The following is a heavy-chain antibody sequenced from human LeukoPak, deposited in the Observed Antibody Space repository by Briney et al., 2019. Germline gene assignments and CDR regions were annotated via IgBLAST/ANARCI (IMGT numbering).Heavy chain of an antibody. J-gene: IGHJ4*02. CDR1: GFTFSSYG. V-gene: IGHV3-30*18. CDR3: AKPRRAVAGTSPFDY. CDR2: ISYDGSNK. Sequence: PGGSLRLSCAASGFTFSSYGMHWVRQAPGKGLEGVAVISYDGSNKYYADSVKGRFTISRDNPKNTLYLQMNSLRAEDTAVYYCAKPRRAVAGTSPFDYWGQATLVTVSS. D-gene: IGHD6-19*01.